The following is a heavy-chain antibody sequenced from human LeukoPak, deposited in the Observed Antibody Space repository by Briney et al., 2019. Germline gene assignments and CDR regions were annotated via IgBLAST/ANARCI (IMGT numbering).Heavy chain of an antibody. V-gene: IGHV4-59*12. Sequence: EPLSLPCPFSGGSISSYYRSWIRQPPGKGLEWIGYIYYSGTTNYNPSLKSRVTISADMSKNDFSLRLSSVTAADTAVYYCARGGYSSGVYYFDYWGQGILVTVSS. D-gene: IGHD2-15*01. CDR1: GGSISSYY. CDR3: ARGGYSSGVYYFDY. J-gene: IGHJ4*02. CDR2: IYYSGTT.